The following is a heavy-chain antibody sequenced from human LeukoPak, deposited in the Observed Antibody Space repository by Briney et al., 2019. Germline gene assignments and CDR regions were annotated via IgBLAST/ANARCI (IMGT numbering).Heavy chain of an antibody. V-gene: IGHV4-4*07. CDR2: IYTSGST. CDR3: ASTTYYDFWSGYHVPPDAFDI. J-gene: IGHJ3*02. Sequence: SETLSLTCTVSGGSISSYYWSWIRQPAGKGLEWIGRIYTSGSTNYNPSLKSRVTMSVDTSKNQFSLKLSSVTAADTAVYYCASTTYYDFWSGYHVPPDAFDIWGQGTMVTVSS. D-gene: IGHD3-3*01. CDR1: GGSISSYY.